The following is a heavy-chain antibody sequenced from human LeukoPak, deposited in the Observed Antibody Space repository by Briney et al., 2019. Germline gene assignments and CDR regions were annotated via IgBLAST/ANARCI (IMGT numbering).Heavy chain of an antibody. CDR2: TMPLFNTA. CDR1: GGTFSSYS. CDR3: ARVDRYHYYLDV. V-gene: IGHV1-69*05. Sequence: SVKVSCKASGGTFSSYSITWVRQAPGQGLEWMGGTMPLFNTANYAQQFQGRVTITTDESTSTAYMELSSLRFEDTAMYYCARVDRYHYYLDVWGKGTTVTVSS. J-gene: IGHJ6*03.